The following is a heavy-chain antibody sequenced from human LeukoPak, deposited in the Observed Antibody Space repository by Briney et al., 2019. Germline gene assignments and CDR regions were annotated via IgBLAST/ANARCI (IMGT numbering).Heavy chain of an antibody. CDR1: GYTFNTYW. J-gene: IGHJ4*02. CDR3: ARAMTAESIDY. D-gene: IGHD2/OR15-2a*01. Sequence: GESLKISCKGSGYTFNTYWIAWVRQMPGKGLEWMGIIYPGDSDTKYSPSFEGQVTISADKSISIAYLQWSSLKASDTAMYYCARAMTAESIDYWGQGTLVTVSS. CDR2: IYPGDSDT. V-gene: IGHV5-51*01.